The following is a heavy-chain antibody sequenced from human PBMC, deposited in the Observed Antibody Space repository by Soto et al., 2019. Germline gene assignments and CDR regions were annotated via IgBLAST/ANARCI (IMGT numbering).Heavy chain of an antibody. J-gene: IGHJ6*02. V-gene: IGHV3-23*01. CDR1: GFTFSSYA. CDR3: AREYVRPHERDYYYGMDV. Sequence: PGGSLRLSCAASGFTFSSYAMGWVRQAPGTGLEWVSVIDGSGSDTSFADSLKGRFTVSRDNSKNTLYLHMNSLRAEDTAVYYCAREYVRPHERDYYYGMDVWGQGTTVTVSS. D-gene: IGHD3-16*01. CDR2: IDGSGSDT.